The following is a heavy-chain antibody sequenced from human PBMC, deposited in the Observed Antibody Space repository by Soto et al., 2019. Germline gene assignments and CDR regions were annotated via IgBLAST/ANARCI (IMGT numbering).Heavy chain of an antibody. D-gene: IGHD6-19*01. J-gene: IGHJ4*02. CDR2: ISYDGSNK. Sequence: QVQLVESGGGVVQPGRSLRLSCAASGFTFSSYAMHWVRQAPGKGLEWVAVISYDGSNKYYADSVKGRFTISRDNSKNTLYLQTNSLRAEDTAVYYCARAELSSGWPTVDYWGQGTLVTVSS. CDR1: GFTFSSYA. V-gene: IGHV3-30-3*01. CDR3: ARAELSSGWPTVDY.